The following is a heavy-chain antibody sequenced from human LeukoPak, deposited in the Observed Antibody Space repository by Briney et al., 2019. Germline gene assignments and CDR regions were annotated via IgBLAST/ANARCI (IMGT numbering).Heavy chain of an antibody. CDR3: ARLSRYYYDSSGYDNDY. J-gene: IGHJ4*02. Sequence: ASVKVSCKASGGTFSSYAISWVRQAPGQGLEWMGGIIPIFGTANYAQKFQGRVTITADKSTSTAYMELSSLRSDDTAVYYCARLSRYYYDSSGYDNDYWGQGTLVTVSS. CDR2: IIPIFGTA. V-gene: IGHV1-69*06. D-gene: IGHD3-22*01. CDR1: GGTFSSYA.